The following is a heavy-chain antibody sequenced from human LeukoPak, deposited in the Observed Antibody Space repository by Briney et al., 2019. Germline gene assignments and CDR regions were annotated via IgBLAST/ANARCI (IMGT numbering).Heavy chain of an antibody. Sequence: SETLSLTCTVSGGSISSSSYYWSWIRQSPGKGLEWIGYIYYTETSYNPSLKSRVTISADTSKNQFSLKLYSVTAADTAVYYCATRKLGNDYWGQGTLVTVSS. V-gene: IGHV4-61*01. CDR2: IYYTET. J-gene: IGHJ4*02. D-gene: IGHD7-27*01. CDR3: ATRKLGNDY. CDR1: GGSISSSSYY.